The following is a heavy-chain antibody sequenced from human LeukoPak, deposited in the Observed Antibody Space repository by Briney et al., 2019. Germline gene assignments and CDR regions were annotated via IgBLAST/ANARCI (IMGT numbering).Heavy chain of an antibody. CDR3: AREDGTFDP. D-gene: IGHD5-24*01. CDR1: GFNFSGYW. CDR2: IHPDTTQK. J-gene: IGHJ5*02. Sequence: GGSLRLSCVASGFNFSGYWMNWVRQAPGKGLEWVANIHPDTTQKYYVKSVRGRFTISRDNAKNSLFLQMNSLGADDTAVYYCAREDGTFDPWGPGTLVTVSS. V-gene: IGHV3-7*05.